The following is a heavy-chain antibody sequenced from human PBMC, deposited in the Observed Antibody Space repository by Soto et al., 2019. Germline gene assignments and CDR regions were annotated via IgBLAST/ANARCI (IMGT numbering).Heavy chain of an antibody. Sequence: SETLSLTCTVSGGSISSSSYYWGWIRQPPGKGLEWIGSIYYSGSTYYNPSLKSRVTISVDTSKNQFSLKLSSVTAADMAVYYCARLEDDFWSGYYWVDAWGQGTTVTVSS. CDR3: ARLEDDFWSGYYWVDA. D-gene: IGHD3-3*01. CDR1: GGSISSSSYY. CDR2: IYYSGST. J-gene: IGHJ6*02. V-gene: IGHV4-39*01.